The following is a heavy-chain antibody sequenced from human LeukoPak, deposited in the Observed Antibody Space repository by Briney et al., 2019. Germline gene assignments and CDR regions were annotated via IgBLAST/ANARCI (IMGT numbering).Heavy chain of an antibody. V-gene: IGHV1-69*13. D-gene: IGHD3-10*01. CDR3: AVGVRGSGSYQIWGHAFDI. CDR1: GGTFSNYV. J-gene: IGHJ3*02. CDR2: IIPIFATA. Sequence: ASVKVSCKASGGTFSNYVINWVRQAPGQGLEWMGGIIPIFATADYAQKFQGRVTITADESTSTAYMELSSLRSEDTAVYYCAVGVRGSGSYQIWGHAFDIWGQGTMVTVSS.